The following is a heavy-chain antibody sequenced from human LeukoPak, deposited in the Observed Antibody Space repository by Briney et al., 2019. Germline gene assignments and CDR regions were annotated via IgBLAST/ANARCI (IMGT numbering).Heavy chain of an antibody. CDR3: ARDGTVVTELDY. CDR1: GYTFTGYY. J-gene: IGHJ4*02. Sequence: ASVKVSCKASGYTFTGYYMHWVRQAPGQGLEWMGWINPDSGGTIYAQNFQGRVTMTRDTSISTAYMELSSLRSDDTAVYYCARDGTVVTELDYWGQGTLVTVSS. CDR2: INPDSGGT. V-gene: IGHV1-2*02. D-gene: IGHD4-23*01.